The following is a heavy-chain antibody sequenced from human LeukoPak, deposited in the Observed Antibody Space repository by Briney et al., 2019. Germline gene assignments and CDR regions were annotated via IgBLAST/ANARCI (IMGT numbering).Heavy chain of an antibody. Sequence: GGSLRLSCVASGFTFSNAWMNWVRQAPGRGLEWVARIKRYTDGGTTEYAAPVKGRFTISRDDSKNTLYLQMNSLKSEDTAIYYCTAKYYYNSGSFFPSYYSKRDVWGQGTTVTVSS. V-gene: IGHV3-15*01. CDR3: TAKYYYNSGSFFPSYYSKRDV. CDR2: IKRYTDGGTT. J-gene: IGHJ6*02. CDR1: GFTFSNAW. D-gene: IGHD3-10*01.